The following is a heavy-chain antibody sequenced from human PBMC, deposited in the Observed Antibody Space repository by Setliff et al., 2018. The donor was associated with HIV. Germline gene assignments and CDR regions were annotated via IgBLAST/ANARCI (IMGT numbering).Heavy chain of an antibody. D-gene: IGHD5-12*01. V-gene: IGHV1-69*13. Sequence: GASVKVSCKASGGTFSLYAINWVRQAPAQGLEWMGGIIPIFNTANYAQKFQGRVTITADGSTSTAYMELSSLRFEDTATYYWARDQATGYEKVWFSWIDPWGQGTLVTVSS. CDR1: GGTFSLYA. CDR2: IIPIFNTA. CDR3: ARDQATGYEKVWFSWIDP. J-gene: IGHJ5*02.